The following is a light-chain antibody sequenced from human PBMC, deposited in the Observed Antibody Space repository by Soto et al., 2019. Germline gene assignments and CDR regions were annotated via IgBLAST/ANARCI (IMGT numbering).Light chain of an antibody. V-gene: IGKV3-11*01. CDR1: QSVTNS. CDR3: QQRSNWPQWT. CDR2: DAS. J-gene: IGKJ1*01. Sequence: EIVLTQSPATLSLSPGERATLSCRASQSVTNSLAWYQQKPGQAPRLLVYDASNRATGIPTRFSGSGSGTDFTLTISSLEPEDFAVYYCQQRSNWPQWTFGQGTKVDIK.